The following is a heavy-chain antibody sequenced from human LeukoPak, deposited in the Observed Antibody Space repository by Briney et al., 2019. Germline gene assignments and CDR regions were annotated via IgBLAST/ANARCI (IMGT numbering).Heavy chain of an antibody. D-gene: IGHD1-1*01. Sequence: GGSLTLFCAASGFTFDDYGMSWVRPAPGKGLEWVSGINWNGGSTGYADSVKGRFTISRDNAKNSLYLQMNSLRAEDTALYYCARGKYPDNDDYMDVWGKGTTVIVSS. CDR3: ARGKYPDNDDYMDV. J-gene: IGHJ6*03. CDR2: INWNGGST. V-gene: IGHV3-20*04. CDR1: GFTFDDYG.